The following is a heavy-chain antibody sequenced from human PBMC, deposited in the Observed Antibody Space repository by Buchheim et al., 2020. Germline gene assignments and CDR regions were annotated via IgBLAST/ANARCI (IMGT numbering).Heavy chain of an antibody. V-gene: IGHV5-51*01. Sequence: EVQLVQSGAEVKKPGESLKISCKGSGYSFTSYWIGWVRQMPWKGLEWMGIIYPGDSDTRYSPSFQGQVTISADKSISPAYPQWSSLKASDSAMYYCARSGQTLWFGELLVRPNYNWVDPWGQGTL. D-gene: IGHD3-10*01. CDR2: IYPGDSDT. J-gene: IGHJ5*02. CDR3: ARSGQTLWFGELLVRPNYNWVDP. CDR1: GYSFTSYW.